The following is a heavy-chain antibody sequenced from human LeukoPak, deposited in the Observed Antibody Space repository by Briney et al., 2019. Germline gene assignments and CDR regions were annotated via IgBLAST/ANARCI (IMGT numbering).Heavy chain of an antibody. CDR2: IYTSGST. CDR1: GGSISSSSYY. D-gene: IGHD5-24*01. J-gene: IGHJ4*02. CDR3: ARDRRDGYNLYYFDL. V-gene: IGHV4-61*02. Sequence: PSETLSLTXTVSGGSISSSSYYWSWIRQPAGKGLEWIGRIYTSGSTNYNPSLKSRVTISVDTSKNQFSLKLSSVTAADTAVYYCARDRRDGYNLYYFDLWGQGTLVTVSS.